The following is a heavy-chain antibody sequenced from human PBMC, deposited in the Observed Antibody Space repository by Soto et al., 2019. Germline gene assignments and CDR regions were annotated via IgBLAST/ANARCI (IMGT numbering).Heavy chain of an antibody. CDR3: ARSPVPAAMGPYYYYGMDV. D-gene: IGHD2-2*01. V-gene: IGHV1-69*01. CDR1: GFTFSSYA. J-gene: IGHJ6*02. CDR2: IIPIFGTA. Sequence: QVQLVESGGGVVQPGRSLRLSCAASGFTFSSYAISWVRQAPGQGLEWMGGIIPIFGTANYAQKFQGRVTITADESTSTASMELSSLRSEDTAVYYCARSPVPAAMGPYYYYGMDVWGQGTTVTVSS.